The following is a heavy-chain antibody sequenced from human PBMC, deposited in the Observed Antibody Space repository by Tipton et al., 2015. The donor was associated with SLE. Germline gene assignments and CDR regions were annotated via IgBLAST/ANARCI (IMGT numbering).Heavy chain of an antibody. D-gene: IGHD2-2*01. CDR2: ITGSGGGT. V-gene: IGHV3-23*01. Sequence: SLRLSCAASGFTFHNYGMSWVRQAPGKGLEWVSLITGSGGGTYYSDSVKGRFTISRDNSKNTLYLEMYSLRAEDTAVYYCAKDHRSSYAEDAFDIWGQGTMVTVSS. J-gene: IGHJ3*02. CDR3: AKDHRSSYAEDAFDI. CDR1: GFTFHNYG.